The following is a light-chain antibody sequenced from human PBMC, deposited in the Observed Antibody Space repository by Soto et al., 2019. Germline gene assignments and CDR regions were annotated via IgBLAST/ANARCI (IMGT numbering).Light chain of an antibody. V-gene: IGKV1D-12*01. Sequence: DLQMTQSPSSVSASVGARVTITCRASQDISNYLAWYQERPGKAPKLLISATSTLQIGVPSRFSGSGSGTDYTLTISNLQPEDFATYYCQQTKSFPFTFGGGTKVEIK. CDR3: QQTKSFPFT. J-gene: IGKJ4*01. CDR2: ATS. CDR1: QDISNY.